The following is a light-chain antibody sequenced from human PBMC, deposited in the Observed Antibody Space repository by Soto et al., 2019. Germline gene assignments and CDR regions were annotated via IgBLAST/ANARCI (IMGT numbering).Light chain of an antibody. CDR3: ATWDDSLNAAV. J-gene: IGLJ7*01. Sequence: QSVLTQPPSASGTPGQRVSISCSGSDSNIGDNAVNWFQQLPGTAPKLLIYSNRQRPSGVPDRFSGSKSGTSASLAISGLQSEDEAVYYCATWDDSLNAAVFGGGTQLTVL. CDR2: SNR. CDR1: DSNIGDNA. V-gene: IGLV1-44*01.